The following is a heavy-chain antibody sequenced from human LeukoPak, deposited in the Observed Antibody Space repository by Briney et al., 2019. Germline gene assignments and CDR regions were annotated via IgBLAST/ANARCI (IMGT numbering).Heavy chain of an antibody. V-gene: IGHV3-23*01. D-gene: IGHD4-17*01. Sequence: GGSLRLSCAASGFTFSSYAMSWVRQAPGKGLEWVSAISGSGGSTYYADSVKGRVTISRDNSKNTLFVQMNSLRAEDTAVYYCAKEKYGDLDYWGQGTLVTVSS. CDR3: AKEKYGDLDY. CDR2: ISGSGGST. J-gene: IGHJ4*02. CDR1: GFTFSSYA.